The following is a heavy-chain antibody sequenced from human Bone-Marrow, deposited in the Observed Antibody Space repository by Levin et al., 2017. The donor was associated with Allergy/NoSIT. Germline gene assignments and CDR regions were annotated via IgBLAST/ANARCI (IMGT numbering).Heavy chain of an antibody. CDR3: ARDWRVVVVPAVPNWFDP. CDR2: ISSSSSYI. D-gene: IGHD2-2*01. J-gene: IGHJ5*02. CDR1: GFTFSSYS. Sequence: GGSLRLSCAASGFTFSSYSMNWVRQAPGKGLEWVSSISSSSSYIYYADSVKGRFTNSRDNAKNSLYLQMNSLRAEDTAVYYCARDWRVVVVPAVPNWFDPWGQGTLVTVSS. V-gene: IGHV3-21*01.